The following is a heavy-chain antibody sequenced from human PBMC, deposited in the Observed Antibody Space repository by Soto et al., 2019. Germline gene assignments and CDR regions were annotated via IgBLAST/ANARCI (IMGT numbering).Heavy chain of an antibody. CDR3: AALCSSTSCYANWFDP. Sequence: SETLSLTCTVSGGSISSGGYYWSWIRQHPGKGLEWIRYIYYSGSTYYNPSLKSRVTISVDTSKNQFSLKLSSVTAADTAVYYCAALCSSTSCYANWFDPWGQGTLVTVSS. CDR1: GGSISSGGYY. CDR2: IYYSGST. J-gene: IGHJ5*02. V-gene: IGHV4-31*03. D-gene: IGHD2-2*01.